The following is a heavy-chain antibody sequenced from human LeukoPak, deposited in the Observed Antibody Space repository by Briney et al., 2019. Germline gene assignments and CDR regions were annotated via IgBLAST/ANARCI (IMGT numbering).Heavy chain of an antibody. J-gene: IGHJ3*02. V-gene: IGHV4-4*09. CDR1: GGSISSYY. D-gene: IGHD5-24*01. CDR2: IYTSGST. Sequence: SETLSLTCTVSGGSISSYYWSWIRQPPGKGLEWIGYIYTSGSTNYNPSLKSRVTISVDTSKNQFSLKLSSVTAADTAVYYCARHSDGYNFGAFDIWGQGTMATVSS. CDR3: ARHSDGYNFGAFDI.